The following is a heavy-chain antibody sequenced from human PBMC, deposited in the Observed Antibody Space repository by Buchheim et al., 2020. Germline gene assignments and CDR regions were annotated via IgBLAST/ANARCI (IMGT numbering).Heavy chain of an antibody. Sequence: EVQLLESGGGLVQPGGSLRLSCAASGFTFSSYAMSWVRQALGKGLEWVSAISGSGGSTYYADSVKGRFTISRDNSENTLYLQMISLGAEDAAVYYCAKEMTTVTMTSWYYFDYWGQGTL. V-gene: IGHV3-23*01. CDR3: AKEMTTVTMTSWYYFDY. J-gene: IGHJ4*02. CDR2: ISGSGGST. D-gene: IGHD4-17*01. CDR1: GFTFSSYA.